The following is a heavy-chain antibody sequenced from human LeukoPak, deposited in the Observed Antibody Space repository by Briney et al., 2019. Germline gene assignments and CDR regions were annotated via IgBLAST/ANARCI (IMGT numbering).Heavy chain of an antibody. Sequence: GGSLRLSCAASGFTFSSYAMSWVRQAPGKGLEWVTLISYDGSNKYYADSVKGRFAISRDNSNNTLYLQMNSLSTEDTAVYYCAKGQWLGDYWGQGTLVTVSS. J-gene: IGHJ4*02. CDR2: ISYDGSNK. D-gene: IGHD6-19*01. CDR3: AKGQWLGDY. V-gene: IGHV3-30*18. CDR1: GFTFSSYA.